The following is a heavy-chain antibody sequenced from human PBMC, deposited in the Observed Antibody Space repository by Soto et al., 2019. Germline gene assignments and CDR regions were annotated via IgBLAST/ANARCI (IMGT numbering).Heavy chain of an antibody. J-gene: IGHJ4*02. CDR3: AHRLRRSWFGELLSFDY. CDR2: IYWDDDK. D-gene: IGHD3-10*01. Sequence: SGPTLVKPTQTLTLTCTFSGFSLSTSGVGVGWIRQPPGKALEWLALIYWDDDKRYSPSLKSRLTITKDTSKNQVVLTMTNMDPVDTATYYCAHRLRRSWFGELLSFDYWGQGTLVTVSS. CDR1: GFSLSTSGVG. V-gene: IGHV2-5*02.